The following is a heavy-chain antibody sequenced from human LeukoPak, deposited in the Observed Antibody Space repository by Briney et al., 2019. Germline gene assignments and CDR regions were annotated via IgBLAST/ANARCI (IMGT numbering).Heavy chain of an antibody. CDR3: AKAEPPGIAAAGHFDY. CDR1: GFTFSSYG. V-gene: IGHV3-30*18. J-gene: IGHJ4*02. Sequence: GGSLGLSCAASGFTFSSYGMHWVRQAPGKGLEWVAVMSYDGSNKYYADSVKGRFTISRDNSKNTLYLQMNSLRAEDTAVYYCAKAEPPGIAAAGHFDYWGQGTLVTVSS. CDR2: MSYDGSNK. D-gene: IGHD6-13*01.